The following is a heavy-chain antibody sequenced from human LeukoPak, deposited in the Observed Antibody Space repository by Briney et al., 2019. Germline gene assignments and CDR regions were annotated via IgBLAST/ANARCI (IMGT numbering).Heavy chain of an antibody. J-gene: IGHJ4*02. CDR2: IKQDGSEK. D-gene: IGHD3-9*01. V-gene: IGHV3-7*01. Sequence: GGSLRLSCAASGFTFSSYWMSWVRQAPGKGLEWVASIKQDGSEKYYVDSVKGRFTISRDNAKNSLYLQMNSLRAEDTAVYYCARVGVEGYFDWLLNYWGQGTLVTVSS. CDR1: GFTFSSYW. CDR3: ARVGVEGYFDWLLNY.